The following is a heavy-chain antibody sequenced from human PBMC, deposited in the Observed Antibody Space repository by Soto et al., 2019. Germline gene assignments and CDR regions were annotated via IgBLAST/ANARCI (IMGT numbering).Heavy chain of an antibody. D-gene: IGHD6-13*01. CDR2: ILYDGSNK. Sequence: GGALRLSCAASGFTFSGYGMHWVRQAPGKGLEWVAVILYDGSNKYYADSVKGRFTISRDNSKNTLYLQMNSLRAEDTAVYYCAKLGPYSSSWYRYYYYYGMDVWGQGTTVTVSS. V-gene: IGHV3-30*18. J-gene: IGHJ6*01. CDR3: AKLGPYSSSWYRYYYYYGMDV. CDR1: GFTFSGYG.